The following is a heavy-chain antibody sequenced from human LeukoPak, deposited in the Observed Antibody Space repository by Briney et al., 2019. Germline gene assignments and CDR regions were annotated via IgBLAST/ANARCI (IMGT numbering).Heavy chain of an antibody. V-gene: IGHV3-23*03. J-gene: IGHJ4*02. CDR1: QFTFSNYD. CDR2: INSGGSST. Sequence: GGSLRLSCAASQFTFSNYDMSWVRQAPGRGLEWVSVINSGGSSTSYADSVKGRFTISRDNSENTVYLQMNSLRAGDTAVYYCAKRGSGLYFDYWGQGTLVTVPS. D-gene: IGHD5-12*01. CDR3: AKRGSGLYFDY.